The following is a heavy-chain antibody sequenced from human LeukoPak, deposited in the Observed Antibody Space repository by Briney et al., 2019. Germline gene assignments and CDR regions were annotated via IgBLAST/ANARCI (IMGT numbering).Heavy chain of an antibody. D-gene: IGHD6-19*01. CDR2: THYRGRT. CDR1: GVSFSTHY. J-gene: IGHJ4*02. Sequence: SETLSLTCTVSGVSFSTHYWSWIRQPPGKGLEWIGYTHYRGRTNYNPSLKSRVTISLETSKNQFSLNLNSVTAEDTAFYYCAGSRSGGWSPGHYWGQGRLVTVSS. CDR3: AGSRSGGWSPGHY. V-gene: IGHV4-59*11.